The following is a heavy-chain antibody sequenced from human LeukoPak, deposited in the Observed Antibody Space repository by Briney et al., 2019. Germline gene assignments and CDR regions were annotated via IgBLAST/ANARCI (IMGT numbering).Heavy chain of an antibody. D-gene: IGHD5-12*01. CDR1: GFTFSSYE. CDR3: ARDFNERIVATILLDS. CDR2: ISSSGSTI. J-gene: IGHJ4*02. V-gene: IGHV3-48*03. Sequence: GGSLRLSCAASGFTFSSYEMNWVRQAPGKGLEWVSYISSSGSTIYYADSVKGRFTISRDNSKNTLYLQMNSLRTEDTAVYYCARDFNERIVATILLDSRGQGTLVTVSS.